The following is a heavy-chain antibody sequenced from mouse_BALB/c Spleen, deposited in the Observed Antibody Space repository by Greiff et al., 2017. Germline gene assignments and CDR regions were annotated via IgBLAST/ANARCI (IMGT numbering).Heavy chain of an antibody. V-gene: IGHV1-15*01. CDR1: GYTFTDYE. Sequence: VQLVESGAELVRPGASVTLSCKASGYTFTDYEMHWVKQTPVHGLEWIGAIDPDSGCTDYNQKFKGKATLTADKSSSTAYMQLSSLTSEDSAVYYCTRDYGKHHYAMDYWGQGTSVTVSS. J-gene: IGHJ4*01. CDR2: IDPDSGCT. CDR3: TRDYGKHHYAMDY. D-gene: IGHD2-1*01.